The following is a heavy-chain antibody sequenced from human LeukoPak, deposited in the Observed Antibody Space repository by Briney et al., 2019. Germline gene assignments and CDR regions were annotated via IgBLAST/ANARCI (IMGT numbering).Heavy chain of an antibody. J-gene: IGHJ6*04. V-gene: IGHV1-69*05. CDR1: GGTFSSYA. CDR2: IIPIFGTA. D-gene: IGHD2-2*01. Sequence: GASVTVSCKASGGTFSSYAISWVRQAPGQGLEWMGGIIPIFGTANYAQKFQGRVTITTDESTSTAYMELSSLRSEDTAVYYCAREGGCSSTSCYAMDVWGKGTTVTVSS. CDR3: AREGGCSSTSCYAMDV.